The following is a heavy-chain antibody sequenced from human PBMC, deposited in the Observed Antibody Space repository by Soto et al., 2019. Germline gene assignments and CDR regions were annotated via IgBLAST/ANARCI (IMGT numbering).Heavy chain of an antibody. D-gene: IGHD4-17*01. Sequence: EVQLVESGGGLVQPGGSLKLSCAASGFTFSDSAMHWVRQASGKGLEWVGRIRSKANSYATAYAASVKGRFTISRDDSMNTAYLQMNSLITEDTAVYYCTRHTVDYWGQGTLVTVSS. CDR1: GFTFSDSA. J-gene: IGHJ4*02. V-gene: IGHV3-73*01. CDR3: TRHTVDY. CDR2: IRSKANSYAT.